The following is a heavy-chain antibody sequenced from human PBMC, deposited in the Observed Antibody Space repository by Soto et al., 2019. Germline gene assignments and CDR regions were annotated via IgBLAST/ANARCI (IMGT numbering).Heavy chain of an antibody. CDR3: AKGFSYGDYRYYFDY. CDR2: ISANSGYI. CDR1: GFIFGDYA. J-gene: IGHJ4*02. Sequence: EVRLVESGEGLVQPGRSLRLSCAASGFIFGDYAMHWVRQVPGKGLEWVSVISANSGYIVYADSVKGRFTISRDNARNSLYLQMSSLGIEDTAFYYCAKGFSYGDYRYYFDYWGQGTLVTVSS. V-gene: IGHV3-9*01. D-gene: IGHD4-17*01.